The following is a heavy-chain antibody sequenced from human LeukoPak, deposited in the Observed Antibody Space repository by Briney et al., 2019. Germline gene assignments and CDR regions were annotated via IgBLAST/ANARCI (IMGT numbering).Heavy chain of an antibody. V-gene: IGHV3-7*01. Sequence: PGGSLRLSCAASGFMFSGYWMGWVRQAPGKGLEWVANIRQDGIDKYYVDSVRGRFTISRDNAQSSLSLQMNSLRVEDAAVYYCGRWGISAALDRWGQGTLVTVSS. CDR3: GRWGISAALDR. CDR1: GFMFSGYW. J-gene: IGHJ5*02. CDR2: IRQDGIDK. D-gene: IGHD2-15*01.